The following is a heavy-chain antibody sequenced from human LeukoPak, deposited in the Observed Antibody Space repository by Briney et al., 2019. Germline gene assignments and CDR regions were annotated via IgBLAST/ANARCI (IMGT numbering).Heavy chain of an antibody. V-gene: IGHV4-4*07. J-gene: IGHJ4*02. CDR2: IYTSGST. CDR3: AREPPIAAAGTSYFDY. D-gene: IGHD6-13*01. Sequence: PSETLSLTCTVSGGSISSYYWSWIRQPAGKGLEWIGRIYTSGSTNYNPSLKSRVTISVDTSKNQFSLKLSSVTAADTAVYYCAREPPIAAAGTSYFDYWGQGTLVSVSS. CDR1: GGSISSYY.